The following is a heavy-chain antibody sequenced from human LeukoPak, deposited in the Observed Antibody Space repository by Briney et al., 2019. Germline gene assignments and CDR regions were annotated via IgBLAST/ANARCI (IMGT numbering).Heavy chain of an antibody. CDR1: GGSFSGYY. CDR2: INHSGST. Sequence: SETLSLTCAVYGGSFSGYYWSWIRQPPGKGLEWIGEINHSGSTNYNPSLKSRVTISVDTSKNQFSLKLSSVTAADTAVYYCARAPSGRYYFDYWGQGTLVTVSS. V-gene: IGHV4-34*01. J-gene: IGHJ4*02. CDR3: ARAPSGRYYFDY. D-gene: IGHD3-10*01.